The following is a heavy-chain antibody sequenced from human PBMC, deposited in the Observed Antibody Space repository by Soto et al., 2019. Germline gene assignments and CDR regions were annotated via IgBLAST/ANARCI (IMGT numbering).Heavy chain of an antibody. CDR1: GYTFTNYA. D-gene: IGHD3-10*01. CDR3: AREYYYGSGPWY. Sequence: XXVKVSCKASGYTFTNYAMHWVRQAPGQRLDWMRWLXAGNAXTKYPPKLQGXXTMTTATXXSTAHMELRSLRPDDTALYYCAREYYYGSGPWYWGQGTLVTASS. CDR2: LXAGNAXT. V-gene: IGHV1-3*01. J-gene: IGHJ4*02.